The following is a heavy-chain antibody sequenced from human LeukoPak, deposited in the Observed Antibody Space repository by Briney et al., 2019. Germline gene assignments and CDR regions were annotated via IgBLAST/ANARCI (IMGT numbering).Heavy chain of an antibody. V-gene: IGHV4-31*03. CDR2: IYYSGST. D-gene: IGHD2-15*01. CDR3: ARVGLSAATPFDY. Sequence: SETLSLTCTVSGGSISSGGYYWSWTRQHPGKGLEWIGYIYYSGSTYYNPSLKSRVTISVDTSKNQFSLKLSSVTAADTAVYYCARVGLSAATPFDYWGQGTLVTVSS. CDR1: GGSISSGGYY. J-gene: IGHJ4*02.